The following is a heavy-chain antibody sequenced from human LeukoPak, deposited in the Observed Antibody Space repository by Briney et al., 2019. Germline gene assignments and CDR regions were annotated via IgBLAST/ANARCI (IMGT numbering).Heavy chain of an antibody. CDR2: ISSSSSYI. Sequence: PGGSLRLSCAASGFTFSSYAMSWVRQAPGKGLEWVSSISSSSSYIYYADSVKGRFTISRDNAKNSLYLQMNSLRAEDTAVYYCARVYYDILTGPDYWGRGTLVTVSS. V-gene: IGHV3-21*01. CDR1: GFTFSSYA. CDR3: ARVYYDILTGPDY. J-gene: IGHJ4*02. D-gene: IGHD3-9*01.